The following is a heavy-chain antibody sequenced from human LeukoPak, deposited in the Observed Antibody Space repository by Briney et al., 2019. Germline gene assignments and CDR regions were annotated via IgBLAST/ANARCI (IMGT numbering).Heavy chain of an antibody. CDR2: ISGSGGST. Sequence: GGSLRLSCAASGFTFSSYAMSWVRQAPGKGLEWVSEISGSGGSTYYADSVKGRFTISRDNSKNTLYLQMNSLRAEDTAVYYCAKDWGIAAAGTGFDYWGQGTLVTVSS. V-gene: IGHV3-23*01. D-gene: IGHD6-13*01. CDR3: AKDWGIAAAGTGFDY. CDR1: GFTFSSYA. J-gene: IGHJ4*02.